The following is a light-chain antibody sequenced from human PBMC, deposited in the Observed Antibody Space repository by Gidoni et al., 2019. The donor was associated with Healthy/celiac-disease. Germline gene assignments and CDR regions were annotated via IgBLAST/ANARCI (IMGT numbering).Light chain of an antibody. J-gene: IGLJ2*01. V-gene: IGLV1-44*01. CDR1: SSNIGSNT. Sequence: TISCSGSSSNIGSNTVNWYQQLPGTAPKLLIYSNNQRPSGVPDRFSGSKSGTSASLAISGLQSEDEADYYCAAWDDSLNAMVFGGGTKLTVL. CDR2: SNN. CDR3: AAWDDSLNAMV.